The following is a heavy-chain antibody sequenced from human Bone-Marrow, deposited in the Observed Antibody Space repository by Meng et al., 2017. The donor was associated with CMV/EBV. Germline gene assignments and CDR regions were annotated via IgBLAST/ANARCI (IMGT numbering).Heavy chain of an antibody. D-gene: IGHD3-3*01. CDR1: GGSISSYY. Sequence: SETLSLTCTVSGGSISSYYWSWIRQPPGKGLEWIGEINHSGSTNYNPSLKSRVTISVDTSKNQFSLKLSSVTAADTAVYYCARVRGFWSGYNLDYWGQGTLVT. J-gene: IGHJ4*02. CDR2: INHSGST. V-gene: IGHV4-34*01. CDR3: ARVRGFWSGYNLDY.